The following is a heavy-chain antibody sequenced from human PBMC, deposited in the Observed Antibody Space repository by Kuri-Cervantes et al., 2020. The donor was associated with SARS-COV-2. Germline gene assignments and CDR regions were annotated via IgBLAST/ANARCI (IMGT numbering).Heavy chain of an antibody. CDR2: IKQDGSEK. D-gene: IGHD6-6*01. Sequence: GGSLRLSCAASGFTFSSYGMSWVRQAPGKGLEWVANIKQDGSEKYYVDSVKGRFTISRNNAKNSLYLQMNSLRAEDTAVYYCARVPRSSSQTYWGQGTLVTVSS. CDR3: ARVPRSSSQTY. J-gene: IGHJ4*02. CDR1: GFTFSSYG. V-gene: IGHV3-7*01.